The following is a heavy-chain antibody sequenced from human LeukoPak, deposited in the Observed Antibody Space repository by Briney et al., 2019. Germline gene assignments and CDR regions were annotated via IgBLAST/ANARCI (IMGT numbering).Heavy chain of an antibody. CDR1: GYSFNSYW. Sequence: GESLKISCKGSGYSFNSYWIGWVRQMPGKGLGWMGIIYPSDSDTRYSPSFQGQVTISADKSISTAYLQWSSLKASDTAMYYCARLELALAGTGEIYYYYGMDVWGQGTTVTVSS. CDR3: ARLELALAGTGEIYYYYGMDV. V-gene: IGHV5-51*01. CDR2: IYPSDSDT. D-gene: IGHD6-19*01. J-gene: IGHJ6*02.